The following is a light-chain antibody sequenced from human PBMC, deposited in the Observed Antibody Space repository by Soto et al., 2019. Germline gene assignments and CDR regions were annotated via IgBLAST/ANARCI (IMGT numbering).Light chain of an antibody. CDR3: QQLNSYLPLT. V-gene: IGKV3-20*01. J-gene: IGKJ4*01. CDR1: QSVSSTF. Sequence: EFVLTQSPGTLSLSPGERATLSCRASQSVSSTFLAWYQQKPGQPPRLLIYGASTRGTGIPDRFSGSGSGTDFTLTISRLEPEDFAVYYCQQLNSYLPLTFGGGTKVEIK. CDR2: GAS.